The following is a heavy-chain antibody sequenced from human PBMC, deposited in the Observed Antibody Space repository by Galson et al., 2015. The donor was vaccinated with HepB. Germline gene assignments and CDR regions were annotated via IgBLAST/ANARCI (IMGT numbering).Heavy chain of an antibody. J-gene: IGHJ2*01. CDR2: IRSKPNNYAT. Sequence: SLRLSCAASGFTFSGSTIHWVRKASGKGLEWVGRIRSKPNNYATAYAASVKGRFTFSRDDSKNTASLQMSSLKTEDTAVYYCTDNSHWYFELWGRGTLVTVSS. D-gene: IGHD5-24*01. CDR1: GFTFSGST. CDR3: TDNSHWYFEL. V-gene: IGHV3-73*01.